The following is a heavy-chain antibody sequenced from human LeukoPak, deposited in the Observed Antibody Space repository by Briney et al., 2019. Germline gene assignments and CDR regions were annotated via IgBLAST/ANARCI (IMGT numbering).Heavy chain of an antibody. CDR1: GYTFTSYG. CDR2: ISAYNGNT. CDR3: ARAYGQAPYFDY. D-gene: IGHD4-17*01. V-gene: IGHV1-18*01. Sequence: ASVKVSSKASGYTFTSYGISWVRHAPGQGLEWMGWISAYNGNTNYAQKLQGRVTMTTDTPTSTAYMELRSLRSDDTAVYFCARAYGQAPYFDYWGQGTLVTVSS. J-gene: IGHJ4*02.